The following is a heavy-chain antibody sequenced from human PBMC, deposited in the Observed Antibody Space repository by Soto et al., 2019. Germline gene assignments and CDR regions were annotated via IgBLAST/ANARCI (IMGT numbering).Heavy chain of an antibody. CDR1: GFTFTSSA. CDR2: IVVGSGNT. V-gene: IGHV1-58*01. D-gene: IGHD6-19*01. J-gene: IGHJ3*02. Sequence: SVKVSCKASGFTFTSSAVQWVRQARGQRLEWIGWIVVGSGNTNYAQKFQERVTITGDMSTSTAYMEPSSLRSEDTAVYYCAAVDSSGWYDSVGAFDIWGQGTMVTVSS. CDR3: AAVDSSGWYDSVGAFDI.